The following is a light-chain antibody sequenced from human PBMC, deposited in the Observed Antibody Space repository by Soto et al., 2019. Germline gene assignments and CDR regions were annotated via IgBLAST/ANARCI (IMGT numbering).Light chain of an antibody. Sequence: EIVMTQSPATLSVSPGERATLSCRASQSVSSNLAWYQQKPVQAPRLLIYGASTRATGIPARFSGSGSGTEFTLTISSLQSEDFAVYYCQQYNNWRAAYPFGQGTKLEIK. V-gene: IGKV3-15*01. CDR1: QSVSSN. CDR2: GAS. CDR3: QQYNNWRAAYP. J-gene: IGKJ2*01.